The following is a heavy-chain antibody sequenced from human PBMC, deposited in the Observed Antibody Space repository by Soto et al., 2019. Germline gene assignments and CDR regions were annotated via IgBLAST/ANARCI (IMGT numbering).Heavy chain of an antibody. CDR3: ARDAYLGSGSYAF. V-gene: IGHV3-33*01. CDR1: GSTFSSYG. D-gene: IGHD3-10*01. J-gene: IGHJ4*01. Sequence: GGSLRLSCAASGSTFSSYGMHWVRQAPGKGLEWVAVIWFDGSNKDYADSVKGRFAISRDHYKNTLYLQMNNLRAEDTAVYYCARDAYLGSGSYAFWGHGTLVTVSS. CDR2: IWFDGSNK.